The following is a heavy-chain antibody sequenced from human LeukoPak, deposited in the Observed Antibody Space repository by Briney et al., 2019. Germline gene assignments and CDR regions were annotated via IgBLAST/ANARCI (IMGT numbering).Heavy chain of an antibody. D-gene: IGHD3-22*01. Sequence: TGGSLRLSCAPSGFTFSSYTMNWVRQAPGKGLEWVSSISSSSGYIYYADSVKGRFTISRDNAENSLYLQMNSLRAEDTAVYYCAIYYDSSGYFDYWGQGALVTVSS. CDR1: GFTFSSYT. CDR2: ISSSSGYI. CDR3: AIYYDSSGYFDY. J-gene: IGHJ4*02. V-gene: IGHV3-21*01.